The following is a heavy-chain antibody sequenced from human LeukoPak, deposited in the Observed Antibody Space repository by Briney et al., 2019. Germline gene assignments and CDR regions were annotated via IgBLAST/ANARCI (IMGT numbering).Heavy chain of an antibody. Sequence: ASVKVSCKVSGYTLTELSMHWVRQAPGQGLEWMGRIIPILGIANYAQKFQGRVTITADKSTSTAYMELSSLRSEDTAVYYCASAYYYDSSGYPFDYWGQGTLVTVSS. CDR1: GYTLTELS. V-gene: IGHV1-69*02. J-gene: IGHJ4*02. CDR2: IIPILGIA. D-gene: IGHD3-22*01. CDR3: ASAYYYDSSGYPFDY.